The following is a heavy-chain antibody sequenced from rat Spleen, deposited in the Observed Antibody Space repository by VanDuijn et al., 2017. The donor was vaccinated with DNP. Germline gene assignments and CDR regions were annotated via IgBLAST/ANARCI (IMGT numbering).Heavy chain of an antibody. D-gene: IGHD1-4*01. CDR3: ARGNYPGINTFDY. CDR2: VSHSDGIT. Sequence: EVQLVESGGGLVQPGRSLKLSCAASGFTFSDYNMAWVRQAPKKGLEWVAIVSHSDGITYYPDSVKGRFTISRDNAKSTLYLQMNSLRSEDTATYYCARGNYPGINTFDYWGQGVMVTVSS. V-gene: IGHV5-7*01. J-gene: IGHJ2*01. CDR1: GFTFSDYN.